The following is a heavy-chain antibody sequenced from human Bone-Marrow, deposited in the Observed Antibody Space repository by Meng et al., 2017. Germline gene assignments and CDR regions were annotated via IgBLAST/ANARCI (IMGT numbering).Heavy chain of an antibody. V-gene: IGHV4-31*01. CDR3: ARVGYSGSRVTSYYFDY. Sequence: QVQLQESGPGLVKPSKTLSLTCTVPGGSISSGGYYWSWIRQHPGKGLEWIGYIYYSGSTYYNPSLKSLVTISVDTSKNQFSLMLSSVTAADTAVYYCARVGYSGSRVTSYYFDYWGQGTLVTVSS. D-gene: IGHD1-26*01. J-gene: IGHJ4*02. CDR2: IYYSGST. CDR1: GGSISSGGYY.